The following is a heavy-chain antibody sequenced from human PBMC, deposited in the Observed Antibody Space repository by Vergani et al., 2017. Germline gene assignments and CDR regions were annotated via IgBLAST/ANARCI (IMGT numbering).Heavy chain of an antibody. J-gene: IGHJ2*01. Sequence: QAQLQQWGAGLLKPSETLSLTCAIRGGSFNDYWWTWIRQPPGKGLEWIGEIRHDGITHYSPSLKSRVTISIDTSTHQFSLNLRSVTAADTAVYYCARVGHLVAVTGEGPSLDLWGRGTLVTVSS. CDR3: ARVGHLVAVTGEGPSLDL. CDR2: IRHDGIT. V-gene: IGHV4-34*01. D-gene: IGHD2-21*02. CDR1: GGSFNDYW.